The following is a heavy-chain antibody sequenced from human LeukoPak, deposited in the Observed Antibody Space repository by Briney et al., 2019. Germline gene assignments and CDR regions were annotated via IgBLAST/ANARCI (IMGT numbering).Heavy chain of an antibody. J-gene: IGHJ4*02. CDR2: INPSGGST. CDR3: TRETSSRYFDY. Sequence: GASVKVSCKASGYTFTSYYMHWVRQAPGQGLEWMGIINPSGGSTSYAQKFQGRVTMTRDTSTSTVYMELSSLRSEDTAVYYCTRETSSRYFDYWGQETLVTVSS. V-gene: IGHV1-46*01. CDR1: GYTFTSYY.